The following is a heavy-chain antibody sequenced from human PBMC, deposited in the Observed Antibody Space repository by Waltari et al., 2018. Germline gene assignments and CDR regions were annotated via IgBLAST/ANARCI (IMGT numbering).Heavy chain of an antibody. CDR2: IYYSGTT. D-gene: IGHD6-13*01. Sequence: QLQLQESGPGLVKPSGTLSLTCTVSDDSISRVDYYWGWIRQPPGKGLEWIGSIYYSGTTSYNPSLRSRVTMSVDTSKKQFSLKLSSVTAADTAVYYCARSLHVFKAAAGMFDYWGQGTLVTVSS. CDR1: DDSISRVDYY. J-gene: IGHJ4*02. CDR3: ARSLHVFKAAAGMFDY. V-gene: IGHV4-39*01.